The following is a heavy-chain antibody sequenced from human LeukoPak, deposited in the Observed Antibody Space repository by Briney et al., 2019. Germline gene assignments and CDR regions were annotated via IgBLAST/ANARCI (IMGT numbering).Heavy chain of an antibody. CDR3: ARSHSRADSSGPNIIFDY. D-gene: IGHD6-19*01. V-gene: IGHV4-39*07. CDR2: IYYSGST. CDR1: GGSISSSSYY. J-gene: IGHJ4*02. Sequence: SETLSLTCTVSGGSISSSSYYWSWIRQPPGKGLEWIGSIYYSGSTYYNPSLKSRVTISVDTSKNQFSLKLSSVTAADTAVYYCARSHSRADSSGPNIIFDYWGQGTLVTVSS.